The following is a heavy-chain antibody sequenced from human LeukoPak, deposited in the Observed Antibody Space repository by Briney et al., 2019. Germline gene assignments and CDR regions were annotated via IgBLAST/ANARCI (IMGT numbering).Heavy chain of an antibody. CDR2: ISSSSSTI. CDR1: GFTFSNYV. CDR3: ARDGDCSSTSCYTPTVFDY. D-gene: IGHD2-2*02. V-gene: IGHV3-48*01. J-gene: IGHJ4*02. Sequence: GGSLRLSCAASGFTFSNYVMSWVRQAPGKGLEWVSYISSSSSTIYYADSVKGRFTISRDNAKNSLYLQMNSLRAEDTAVYYCARDGDCSSTSCYTPTVFDYWGQGTLVTVSS.